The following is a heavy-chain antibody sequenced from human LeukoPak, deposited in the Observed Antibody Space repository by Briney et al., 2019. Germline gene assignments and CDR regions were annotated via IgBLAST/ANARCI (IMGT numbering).Heavy chain of an antibody. D-gene: IGHD2-15*01. Sequence: SQTPSLTCAISGDSVSSNSAAWNWIRQSPSRGLEWLGRTYYRSKWYNDYAVSVKSRITINPDTSKNQFSLQLNSVTPEDTAVYYCAREDCSGGSCYPPRGPLDYWGQGTLVTVSS. V-gene: IGHV6-1*01. J-gene: IGHJ4*02. CDR3: AREDCSGGSCYPPRGPLDY. CDR1: GDSVSSNSAA. CDR2: TYYRSKWYN.